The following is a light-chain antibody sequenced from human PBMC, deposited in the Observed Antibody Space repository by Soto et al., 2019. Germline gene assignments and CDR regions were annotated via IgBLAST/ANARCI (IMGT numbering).Light chain of an antibody. Sequence: EIELTHTQSKLCVPPPDRPSLYVKSSQSVGKYLVWYQQKPGQAPRLLIYDASNRATGIQARFSGSGSGTDFTLTISSLEPEDFAVYYFQQRGNRIPWTFGQGTKVDIK. J-gene: IGKJ1*01. CDR2: DAS. V-gene: IGKV3-11*01. CDR1: QSVGKY. CDR3: QQRGNRIPWT.